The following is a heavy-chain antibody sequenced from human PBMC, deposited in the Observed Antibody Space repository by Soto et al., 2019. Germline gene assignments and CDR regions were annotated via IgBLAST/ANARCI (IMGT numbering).Heavy chain of an antibody. V-gene: IGHV3-33*01. J-gene: IGHJ4*02. CDR2: IWYDGSNK. CDR3: AYIACGRYVAF. D-gene: IGHD3-16*02. Sequence: GGSLSLSCAASGFTFSSYGMHRVRRAPGKGLEWVAVIWYDGSNKYYADSVKGRFTISRDNSKNTLYRQMNSRRGEDTAVDYCAYIACGRYVAFWYQGSLVTV. CDR1: GFTFSSYG.